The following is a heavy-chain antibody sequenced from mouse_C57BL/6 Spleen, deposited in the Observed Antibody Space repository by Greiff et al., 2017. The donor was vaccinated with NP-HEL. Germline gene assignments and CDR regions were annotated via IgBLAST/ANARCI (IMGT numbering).Heavy chain of an antibody. CDR3: ARTLLRLQAMDY. V-gene: IGHV2-2*01. CDR2: IWSGGST. J-gene: IGHJ4*01. Sequence: VQVVESGPGLVQPSQSLSITCTVSGFSLTSYGVHWVRQSPGKGLEWLGVIWSGGSTDYNAAFISRLSISKDNSKCQVFFKMNSLQADDTAIYYCARTLLRLQAMDYWGQGTSVTVSS. CDR1: GFSLTSYG. D-gene: IGHD3-2*02.